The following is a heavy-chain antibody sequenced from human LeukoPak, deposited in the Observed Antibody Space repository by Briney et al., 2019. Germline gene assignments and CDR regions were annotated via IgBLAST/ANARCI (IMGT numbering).Heavy chain of an antibody. Sequence: ASVKVSCKASGYTFTSYYMHWVRQAPGQGLEWMGIINPSGGSTSYAQKFQGRVTMTRDTSTSTVYMELSSLRSEDTAVYYCARDALLPTYYYDSSGYWGENAFDIWGQGTMVTVSS. CDR2: INPSGGST. J-gene: IGHJ3*02. V-gene: IGHV1-46*01. CDR1: GYTFTSYY. D-gene: IGHD3-22*01. CDR3: ARDALLPTYYYDSSGYWGENAFDI.